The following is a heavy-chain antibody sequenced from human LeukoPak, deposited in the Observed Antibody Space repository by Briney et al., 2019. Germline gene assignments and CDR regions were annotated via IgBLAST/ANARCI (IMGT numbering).Heavy chain of an antibody. CDR3: ARDRISYTIFTFGLDY. Sequence: GGSLRLSCAASGFTFSSYAMHWVRQAPGKGLEWVAVISYDGSNKYYADSVKGRFTISRDNSKNTLYLQMNSLRAEDTAVYYCARDRISYTIFTFGLDYWGQGTLVTVSS. V-gene: IGHV3-30*04. D-gene: IGHD3-9*01. CDR1: GFTFSSYA. J-gene: IGHJ4*02. CDR2: ISYDGSNK.